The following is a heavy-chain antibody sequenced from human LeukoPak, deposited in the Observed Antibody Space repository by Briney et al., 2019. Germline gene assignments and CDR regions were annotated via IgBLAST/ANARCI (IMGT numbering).Heavy chain of an antibody. CDR3: AGRNYSYGSFDYYYGMDV. V-gene: IGHV1-58*01. Sequence: SVKVSCKASGFTFTSSAVQWVRQARGQRLEWIGWIVVGSGNTNYAQKFQEGVTITRDMSTSTAYMELSSLRSEDTAVYYCAGRNYSYGSFDYYYGMDVWGQGTTVTVSS. CDR2: IVVGSGNT. J-gene: IGHJ6*02. D-gene: IGHD5-18*01. CDR1: GFTFTSSA.